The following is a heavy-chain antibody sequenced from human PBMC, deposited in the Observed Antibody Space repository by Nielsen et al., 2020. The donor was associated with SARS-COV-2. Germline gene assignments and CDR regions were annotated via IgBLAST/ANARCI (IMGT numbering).Heavy chain of an antibody. J-gene: IGHJ3*02. Sequence: GESLKISCAASGFTFSSYAMHRVRQAPGKGLEWVAVISYDGSNKYYADSVKGRFTISRDNSKNTLYLQMNSLRAEDTAVYYCASTRRNSSWYSLWAFDIWGQGTMVTVSS. CDR2: ISYDGSNK. V-gene: IGHV3-30*04. CDR3: ASTRRNSSWYSLWAFDI. CDR1: GFTFSSYA. D-gene: IGHD6-13*01.